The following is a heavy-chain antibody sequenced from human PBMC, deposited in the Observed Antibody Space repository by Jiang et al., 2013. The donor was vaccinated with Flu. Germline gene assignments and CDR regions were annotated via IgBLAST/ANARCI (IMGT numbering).Heavy chain of an antibody. CDR1: GDSISDYY. J-gene: IGHJ5*02. Sequence: LLKPSETLSLTCTVSGDSISDYYWGWIRQSPGKGLEWIGSIYYTGHSYYSPSLRSRVTMSVDIFKHQFSLKVRSVTAADTAVYYCARHGRAAAREYSYFDPWGRGTLVTVSS. V-gene: IGHV4-39*07. CDR3: ARHGRAAAREYSYFDP. D-gene: IGHD2-2*01. CDR2: IYYTGHS.